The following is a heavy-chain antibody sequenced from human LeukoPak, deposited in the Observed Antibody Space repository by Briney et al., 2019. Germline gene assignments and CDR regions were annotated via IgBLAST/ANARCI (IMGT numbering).Heavy chain of an antibody. D-gene: IGHD2-21*02. CDR3: ARGGDCGGDCCHFDY. V-gene: IGHV5-51*01. J-gene: IGHJ4*02. Sequence: GESLKISCKGSGYSCTSYWIGWVRQVPGKGLEWMGIIYPGDSDTRYSPSFQGQVTISADKSISTAYLQWSSLKASDTAMYYCARGGDCGGDCCHFDYWGQGTLVTVSS. CDR1: GYSCTSYW. CDR2: IYPGDSDT.